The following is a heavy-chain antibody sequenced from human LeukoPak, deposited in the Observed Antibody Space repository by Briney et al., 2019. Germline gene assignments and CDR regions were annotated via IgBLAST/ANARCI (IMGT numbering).Heavy chain of an antibody. V-gene: IGHV4-59*01. D-gene: IGHD6-13*01. CDR2: IYYTGST. CDR3: ARVYYSSSYDYWYFNL. Sequence: SETLSLTCTVSGGSISTYYWTWIRQPPGKGLEWIGYIYYTGSTNYNPSLKSRVTISVDTSKNQFSLKLTSVTAADTAVYYCARVYYSSSYDYWYFNLWGRGTLVTVSS. CDR1: GGSISTYY. J-gene: IGHJ2*01.